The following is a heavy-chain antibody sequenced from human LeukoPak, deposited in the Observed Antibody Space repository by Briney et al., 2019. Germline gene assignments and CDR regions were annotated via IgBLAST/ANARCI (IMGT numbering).Heavy chain of an antibody. D-gene: IGHD6-13*01. CDR1: GDSVSSNSAA. V-gene: IGHV6-1*01. Sequence: SQTLSLTCAISGDSVSSNSAAWNWIRQSLSRGLEWLGRTYYRSKWYNDYAASVKSRITINPDTSKNQFSLQLNSVTPEDTAVYYCARDGRREQQLVHDYYYYGMDVWGQGTTVTVSS. CDR3: ARDGRREQQLVHDYYYYGMDV. J-gene: IGHJ6*02. CDR2: TYYRSKWYN.